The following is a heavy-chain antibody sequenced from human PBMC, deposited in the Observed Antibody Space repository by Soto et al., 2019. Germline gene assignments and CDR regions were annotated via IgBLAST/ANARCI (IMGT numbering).Heavy chain of an antibody. CDR2: INAGNGNT. D-gene: IGHD3-22*01. CDR1: GYTFTIYA. V-gene: IGHV1-3*01. Sequence: ASVKVSCKASGYTFTIYAMHWVRQAPGQRLEWMGWINAGNGNTKYSQKFQGRVTITRDTSASTAYMELSSLRSEDTAVYYCARRYYDSSGYAYGMDVWGQGTTVTVSS. J-gene: IGHJ6*02. CDR3: ARRYYDSSGYAYGMDV.